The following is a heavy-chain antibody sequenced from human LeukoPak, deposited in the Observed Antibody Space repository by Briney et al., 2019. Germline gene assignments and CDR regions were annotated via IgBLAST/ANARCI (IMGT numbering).Heavy chain of an antibody. D-gene: IGHD5-12*01. Sequence: SETLSLTCAVYGGSFSGYYWSWIRQPPGKGLEWIGEINHSGSTNYNPSLKSRVTISVDTSKNQFSLKLSSVTAADTAVCYCARVRYSGYFDYWGQGTLVTVSS. V-gene: IGHV4-34*01. CDR3: ARVRYSGYFDY. J-gene: IGHJ4*02. CDR1: GGSFSGYY. CDR2: INHSGST.